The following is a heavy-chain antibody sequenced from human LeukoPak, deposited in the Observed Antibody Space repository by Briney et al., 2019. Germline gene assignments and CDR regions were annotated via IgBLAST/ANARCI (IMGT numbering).Heavy chain of an antibody. D-gene: IGHD2-15*01. V-gene: IGHV4-34*01. CDR3: ARASYCCGGSCSYYYYYYMDV. CDR1: GGSFSGYY. J-gene: IGHJ6*03. Sequence: PSETLSLTCAVYGGSFSGYYWSWIRQPPGKGLEWIGEINHSGSTNYNPSLKSRVTISVDTSKNQFSLKLSSVTAADTAVYYCARASYCCGGSCSYYYYYYMDVWGKGTTVTVSS. CDR2: INHSGST.